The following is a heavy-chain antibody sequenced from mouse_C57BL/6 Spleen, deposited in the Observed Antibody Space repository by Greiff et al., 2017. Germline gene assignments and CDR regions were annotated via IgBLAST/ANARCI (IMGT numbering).Heavy chain of an antibody. CDR1: GYTFTDYN. CDR2: INPNNGGT. D-gene: IGHD4-1*01. CDR3: ARGGRTGAATGDY. J-gene: IGHJ2*01. Sequence: VQLQQSGPELVKPGASVKMSCKASGYTFTDYNMHWVKQSHGKSLEWIGYINPNNGGTSYNQKFKGKATLTVNKSSSTAYMQLSSLTSEDSAVYYCARGGRTGAATGDYWGQGTTLTVSS. V-gene: IGHV1-22*01.